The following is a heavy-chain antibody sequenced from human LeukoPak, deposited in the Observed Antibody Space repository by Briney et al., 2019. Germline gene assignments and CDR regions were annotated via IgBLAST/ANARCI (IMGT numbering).Heavy chain of an antibody. CDR2: IYYSGST. D-gene: IGHD3-22*01. Sequence: PSETLSLTCTVSGGSISRYYWSWIRQPPGKGLEWIGFIYYSGSTNSNPSLKSRVTISVDTSKNQFSLKLSSVTAADTAVYYCATRSSTGYYLTWDYWGQGTLVTVSS. CDR1: GGSISRYY. J-gene: IGHJ4*02. V-gene: IGHV4-59*12. CDR3: ATRSSTGYYLTWDY.